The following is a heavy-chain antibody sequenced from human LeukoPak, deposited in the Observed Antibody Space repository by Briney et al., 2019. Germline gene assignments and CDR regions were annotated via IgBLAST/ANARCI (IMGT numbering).Heavy chain of an antibody. CDR2: ISGTDGST. CDR1: GFTFSSYA. Sequence: GGSLRLSCAASGFTFSSYAMSWVRQAPGKGLDWVSGISGTDGSTYYADSVKGRFTISRDNSRNTLYLQMNSLRAEDTAVYYCAKDYKEAFVVVPAAIFDYWGQGTLVTVSS. V-gene: IGHV3-23*01. CDR3: AKDYKEAFVVVPAAIFDY. D-gene: IGHD2-2*01. J-gene: IGHJ4*02.